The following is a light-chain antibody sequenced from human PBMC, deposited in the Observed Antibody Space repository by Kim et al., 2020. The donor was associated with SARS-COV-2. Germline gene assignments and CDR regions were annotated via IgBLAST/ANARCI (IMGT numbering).Light chain of an antibody. CDR1: RSVSSY. J-gene: IGKJ1*01. Sequence: DIQMTQSPSSLSASVGDRVTITCRASRSVSSYLNWYQQKPGKAPRLLIYAASSLQSGVPSRFSGSGSGTDFTLTISSLQPVDFATYYCQQSYSTPPTFGQGTKVDIK. V-gene: IGKV1-39*01. CDR2: AAS. CDR3: QQSYSTPPT.